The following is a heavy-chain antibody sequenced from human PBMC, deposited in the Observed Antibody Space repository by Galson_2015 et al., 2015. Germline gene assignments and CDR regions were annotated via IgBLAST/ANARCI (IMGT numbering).Heavy chain of an antibody. D-gene: IGHD6-13*01. Sequence: SLRLSCAASGFTFGDYAMGWFRQAPGKGLEWVGFIRSKAYGGTPEYAASVKGRFTISRDDSKSIAYLQMNSLKTEDTAVYYCTRGGAAAGTLYYYYGMDVWGQGTTVTVSS. CDR2: IRSKAYGGTP. J-gene: IGHJ6*02. CDR3: TRGGAAAGTLYYYYGMDV. V-gene: IGHV3-49*03. CDR1: GFTFGDYA.